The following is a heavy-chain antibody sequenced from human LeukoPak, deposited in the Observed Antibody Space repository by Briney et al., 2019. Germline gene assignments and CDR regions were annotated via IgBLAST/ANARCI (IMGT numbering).Heavy chain of an antibody. D-gene: IGHD3-3*01. V-gene: IGHV1-18*01. J-gene: IGHJ4*02. CDR3: ARDSPYYDFWSGYYMGLTDYPYYFDY. CDR2: ISAYNGNT. CDR1: GYTFTSYG. Sequence: ASVKVSCKASGYTFTSYGISWVRQAPGQGLEWMGWISAYNGNTNYAQKLQGRVTMTTDTSTSTAYMELRSLRSDDTAVYYCARDSPYYDFWSGYYMGLTDYPYYFDYWGQGTLVTVSS.